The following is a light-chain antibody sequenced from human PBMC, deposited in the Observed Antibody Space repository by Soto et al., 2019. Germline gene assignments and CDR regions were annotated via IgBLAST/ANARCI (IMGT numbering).Light chain of an antibody. J-gene: IGKJ4*01. CDR2: GAS. Sequence: EVVMTQSPATLSVSPGDTATLACRASRTVSVNVAWYQQKPGQAPRLLIFGASTRATGIPARFSSGGSGTEFTLTVSSLQSEDFAVYYCQQYSSWPPLAFGGGTKVEI. CDR1: RTVSVN. CDR3: QQYSSWPPLA. V-gene: IGKV3-15*01.